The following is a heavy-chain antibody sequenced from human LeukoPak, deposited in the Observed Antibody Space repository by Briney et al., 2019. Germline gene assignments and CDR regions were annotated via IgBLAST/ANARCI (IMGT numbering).Heavy chain of an antibody. CDR3: ARDDPPSAGLDGYNDC. V-gene: IGHV3-23*01. D-gene: IGHD5-24*01. CDR1: GFTFSSYA. Sequence: GGSLRLSCAASGFTFSSYAMSWVRQAPGKGLEWVSTIGGSGDGTFYADSVKGRFTISRDNSKNTLYLQMNSLRAEDTAVYYCARDDPPSAGLDGYNDCWGQGTRVTVSS. J-gene: IGHJ4*02. CDR2: IGGSGDGT.